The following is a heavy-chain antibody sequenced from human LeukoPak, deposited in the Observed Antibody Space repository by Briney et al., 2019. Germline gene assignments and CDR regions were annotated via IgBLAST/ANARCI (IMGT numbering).Heavy chain of an antibody. CDR3: ARGKVATRRFYYFDY. D-gene: IGHD5-12*01. V-gene: IGHV4-34*01. Sequence: SETLSLTCAVYGGSFSGYYWSWIRQPPGKGLEWIGEINHSGSTNYNPSLKSRVTISVDTSKNQFSLKLSSVTAADTAVYYCARGKVATRRFYYFDYWGQGTLVTVSS. J-gene: IGHJ4*02. CDR2: INHSGST. CDR1: GGSFSGYY.